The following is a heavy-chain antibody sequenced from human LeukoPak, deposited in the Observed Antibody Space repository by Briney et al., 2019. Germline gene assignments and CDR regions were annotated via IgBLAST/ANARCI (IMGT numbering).Heavy chain of an antibody. CDR1: GFTFNSYC. J-gene: IGHJ4*02. CDR3: AREKDYYGSGSYFAFDY. CDR2: IKQDGSEK. Sequence: GGSLRLSCAASGFTFNSYCMSWVRQAPGKGLEWVANIKQDGSEKYHVDSVKGRYTISRDNAKNSLFLQMNSLRAEDTAVYYCAREKDYYGSGSYFAFDYWGQGTLVTVSS. D-gene: IGHD3-10*01. V-gene: IGHV3-7*01.